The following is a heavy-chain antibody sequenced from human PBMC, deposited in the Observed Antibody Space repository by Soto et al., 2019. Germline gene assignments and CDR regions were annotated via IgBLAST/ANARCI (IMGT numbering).Heavy chain of an antibody. CDR3: ARGGMAAAGTMGYYYYGMDV. CDR2: INPNSGGT. D-gene: IGHD6-13*01. Sequence: ASVKVSCKASGYTFTGYYMHWVRQAPGQGLEWMGWINPNSGGTNYAQKFQGWVTMTRDTSISTAYMELSRLRSDDTAVYYCARGGMAAAGTMGYYYYGMDVWGQGTTVTVSS. CDR1: GYTFTGYY. V-gene: IGHV1-2*04. J-gene: IGHJ6*02.